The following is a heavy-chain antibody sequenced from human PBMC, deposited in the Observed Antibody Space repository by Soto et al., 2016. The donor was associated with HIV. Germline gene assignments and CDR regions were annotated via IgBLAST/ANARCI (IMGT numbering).Heavy chain of an antibody. J-gene: IGHJ4*02. Sequence: EVHLLESGGGLVQSGGSLRLSCAVSGLTFSNYAMNWVRQAPGKGLEWVSGISAGGGSTYYADLVKGRFTISRDNFKNTLYLQVNSLRAEDTAVYYCAKWAYCSGGTCSEASPLDYWGQGTLVTVSS. CDR1: GLTFSNYA. D-gene: IGHD2-15*01. V-gene: IGHV3-23*01. CDR3: AKWAYCSGGTCSEASPLDY. CDR2: ISAGGGST.